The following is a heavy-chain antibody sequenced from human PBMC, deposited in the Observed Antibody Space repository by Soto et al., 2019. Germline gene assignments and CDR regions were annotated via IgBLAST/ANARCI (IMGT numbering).Heavy chain of an antibody. CDR3: ARVFDSLTGTIFDY. CDR2: IYYSGST. Sequence: SETLSLTCTVSGGSISSYYWSWIRQPPGKGLEWIGYIYYSGSTNYNPSLKSRVTISVDTSKNQFSLKLSSVTAADTAVYYCARVFDSLTGTIFDYWGQGTLVTVSS. J-gene: IGHJ4*02. V-gene: IGHV4-59*01. D-gene: IGHD1-7*01. CDR1: GGSISSYY.